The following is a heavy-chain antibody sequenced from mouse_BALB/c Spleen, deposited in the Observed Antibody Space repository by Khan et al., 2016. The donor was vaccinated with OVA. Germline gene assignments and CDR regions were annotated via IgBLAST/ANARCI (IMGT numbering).Heavy chain of an antibody. J-gene: IGHJ3*01. CDR1: GYTFTTYW. CDR3: TRRVLVGTFAF. D-gene: IGHD1-1*01. CDR2: INPSTGYT. V-gene: IGHV1-7*01. Sequence: QVQLQQSGAELAQPGASVKMSCQTSGYTFTTYWMHWVKQRPGQGLEWIGYINPSTGYTEYNQRFKDKATLTTDTSSSTAYIQLNSLTSEDSAGYYWTRRVLVGTFAFWGQGTLVTVSA.